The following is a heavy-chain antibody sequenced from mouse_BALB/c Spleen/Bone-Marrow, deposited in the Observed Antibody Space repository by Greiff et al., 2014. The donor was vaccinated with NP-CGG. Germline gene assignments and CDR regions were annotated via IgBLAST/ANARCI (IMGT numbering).Heavy chain of an antibody. J-gene: IGHJ2*01. CDR3: AEGWNYRYDFDY. V-gene: IGHV1-14*01. D-gene: IGHD2-14*01. Sequence: EVQLQQSGPELVKPGASVKMSCKASGYTFTSSVMHWVKQKPGQGLEWIGYFNPYNDGSKYNEKFKGKATLTSEKSSSTAYMEQSSRTSEESAVDYCAEGWNYRYDFDYWGQGTTLTVAS. CDR1: GYTFTSSV. CDR2: FNPYNDGS.